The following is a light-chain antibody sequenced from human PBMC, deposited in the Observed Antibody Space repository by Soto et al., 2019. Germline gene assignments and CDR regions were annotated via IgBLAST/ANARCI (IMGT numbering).Light chain of an antibody. CDR3: QTYDPTNQV. Sequence: NFMLTQPHSVSASPGKKVIISCTRSSGSIASNYVQWYQQRPGSSPTTVIYEDNQRPSGVPDRFSGSIDSSSSSASLTIPGLETEDEANYFCQTYDPTNQVFGGGTKLNVL. J-gene: IGLJ3*02. V-gene: IGLV6-57*01. CDR2: EDN. CDR1: SGSIASNY.